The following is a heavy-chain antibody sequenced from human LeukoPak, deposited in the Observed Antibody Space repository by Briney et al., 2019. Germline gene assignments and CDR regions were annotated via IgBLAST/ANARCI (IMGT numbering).Heavy chain of an antibody. CDR2: ISSSGSTI. Sequence: GSLRLSCAASGFTFSSYEMNWVRQAPGKGLEWVSYISSSGSTIYYPDSVKGRFTISRENAKNSLYLQMNSLRAEDTAVYYCARGVGRYCSSTSCPLSWSDYYYYMDVWGKGTTVTISS. J-gene: IGHJ6*03. D-gene: IGHD2-2*01. CDR1: GFTFSSYE. V-gene: IGHV3-48*03. CDR3: ARGVGRYCSSTSCPLSWSDYYYYMDV.